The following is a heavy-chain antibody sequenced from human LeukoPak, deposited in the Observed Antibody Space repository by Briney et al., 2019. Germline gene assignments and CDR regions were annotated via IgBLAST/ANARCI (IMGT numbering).Heavy chain of an antibody. CDR3: ARDSAIVVLAYMDV. V-gene: IGHV3-30*02. Sequence: PGGSLRLSCAASGFTFSSYGMHWVRQAPGKGLEWVAFIRYDGSNKYYADSVKGRFTTSRDNTKNSLYLQMNNLRAEDTGVYYCARDSAIVVLAYMDVWGKGTTVTVSS. CDR2: IRYDGSNK. J-gene: IGHJ6*03. CDR1: GFTFSSYG. D-gene: IGHD2-15*01.